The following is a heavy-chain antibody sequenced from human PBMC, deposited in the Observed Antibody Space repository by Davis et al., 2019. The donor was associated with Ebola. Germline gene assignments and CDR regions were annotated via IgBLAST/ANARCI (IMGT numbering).Heavy chain of an antibody. Sequence: SETLSLTCTASGGSVSSTTYYWGWIRQPPGKGLVWMGSIYSSGLTYDNPSLKSRVTVSLNKSKNQFSLTLTSVTAADTAVYYCVRHPVGLTDAFDVWGQGRLVAVSS. CDR1: GGSVSSTTYY. CDR2: IYSSGLT. J-gene: IGHJ3*01. D-gene: IGHD1-26*01. V-gene: IGHV4-39*01. CDR3: VRHPVGLTDAFDV.